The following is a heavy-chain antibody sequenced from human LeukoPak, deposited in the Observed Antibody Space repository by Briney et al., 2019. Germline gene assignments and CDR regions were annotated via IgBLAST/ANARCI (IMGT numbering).Heavy chain of an antibody. CDR2: INSDGSEG. CDR3: ARSSYSSSSSV. Sequence: GGSLRLSCAVSGFTFSGFWMSWSRQAPGKGLEWVASINSDGSEGYYADVVKGRFPISRDNAKNSLYLQINSLRAEDTAVYYCARSSYSSSSSVWGQGTMVTVSS. D-gene: IGHD6-6*01. J-gene: IGHJ3*01. CDR1: GFTFSGFW. V-gene: IGHV3-7*03.